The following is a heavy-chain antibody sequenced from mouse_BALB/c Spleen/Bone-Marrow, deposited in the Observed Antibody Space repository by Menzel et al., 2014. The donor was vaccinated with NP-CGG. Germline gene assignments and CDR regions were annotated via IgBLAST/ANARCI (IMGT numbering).Heavy chain of an antibody. Sequence: EVKLVESGPGLVKPSQSLSLTCTVTGYSITSDYAWNWIRQFPGNKLEWMGYISYSGSTSYNPSLKSRISITRDTSKNQFFLQLNSVTTEDTATYYCARERGLRRWAWFAYWGQGTLVTVSA. J-gene: IGHJ3*01. CDR2: ISYSGST. CDR3: ARERGLRRWAWFAY. V-gene: IGHV3-2*02. CDR1: GYSITSDYA. D-gene: IGHD2-4*01.